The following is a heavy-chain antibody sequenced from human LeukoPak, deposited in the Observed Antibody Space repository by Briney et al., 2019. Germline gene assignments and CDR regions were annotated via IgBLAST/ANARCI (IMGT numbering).Heavy chain of an antibody. Sequence: GRSLRLSCAASGFTSSSYAMHWVRQAPGKGLEWVAVISYDGSNKYYADSVKGRFTISRDNSKNTLYLQMNSLRAEDTAVYYCAREAAAVLRFLEWLFNYFDYWGQGTLVTVSS. CDR2: ISYDGSNK. J-gene: IGHJ4*02. D-gene: IGHD3-3*01. V-gene: IGHV3-30*04. CDR1: GFTSSSYA. CDR3: AREAAAVLRFLEWLFNYFDY.